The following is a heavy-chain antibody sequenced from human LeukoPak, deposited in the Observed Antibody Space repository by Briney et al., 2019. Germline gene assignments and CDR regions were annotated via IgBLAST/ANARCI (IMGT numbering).Heavy chain of an antibody. D-gene: IGHD6-19*01. J-gene: IGHJ4*02. CDR1: GFTFTNYV. Sequence: GGSLRLSCAASGFTFTNYVMSWVRQAPGKGLEWVSGISGSGGRTFYADSVKGRFTMSRDNSKNTLYMQMNSLRAEDTAVYYCANNGGVAVAGSFDYWGQGTLVTVSS. V-gene: IGHV3-23*01. CDR3: ANNGGVAVAGSFDY. CDR2: ISGSGGRT.